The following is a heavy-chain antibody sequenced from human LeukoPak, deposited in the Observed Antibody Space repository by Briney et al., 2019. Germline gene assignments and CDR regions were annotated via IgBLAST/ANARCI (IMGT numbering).Heavy chain of an antibody. D-gene: IGHD3-22*01. CDR2: INHSGSP. Sequence: PSETLSLTCAVYGGSFSGSYWSWIRQPPGKGLEWIGEINHSGSPNYNPSLKSRVTISVDTSKNQFSLKLSSVTAADTAVYYCARASRCYYDSSGYYYPYYYYGMDVWGQGTTVTVSS. J-gene: IGHJ6*02. V-gene: IGHV4-34*01. CDR1: GGSFSGSY. CDR3: ARASRCYYDSSGYYYPYYYYGMDV.